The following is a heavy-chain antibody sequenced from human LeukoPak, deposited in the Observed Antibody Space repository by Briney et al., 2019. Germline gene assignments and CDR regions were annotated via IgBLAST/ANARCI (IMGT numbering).Heavy chain of an antibody. V-gene: IGHV4-38-2*01. D-gene: IGHD6-25*01. CDR2: IYHTGST. Sequence: SETLSLTCAVSGYSISSGYYWGWIRQPPGKGLEWIGSIYHTGSTYYNPSLKSRVTISVDTSKNQFSLKLSSVTAADTAVYYCARAKGRLHGHWGQGTLDTVSS. CDR3: ARAKGRLHGH. J-gene: IGHJ4*02. CDR1: GYSISSGYY.